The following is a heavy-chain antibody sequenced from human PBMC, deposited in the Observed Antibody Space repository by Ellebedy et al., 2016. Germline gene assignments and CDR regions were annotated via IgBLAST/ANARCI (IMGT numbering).Heavy chain of an antibody. CDR2: IIPILGIA. V-gene: IGHV1-69*04. CDR1: GGTFSSYA. J-gene: IGHJ4*02. D-gene: IGHD3-10*01. Sequence: ASVKVSCKASGGTFSSYAISWVRQAPGQGLEWMGRIIPILGIANYAQKFQGRVTITRDTSASTAYMELSSLRSEDTAVYYCARDLGGSRGVSSYFDYWGQGTLVTVSS. CDR3: ARDLGGSRGVSSYFDY.